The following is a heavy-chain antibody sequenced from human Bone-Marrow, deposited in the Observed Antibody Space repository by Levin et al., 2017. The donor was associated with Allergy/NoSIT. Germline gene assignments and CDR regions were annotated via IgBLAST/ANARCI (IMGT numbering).Heavy chain of an antibody. Sequence: PGGSLRLSCAASGFTFNNAWMNWVRQAPGKGLEWVALIKSKIDGGTTDYAAPVKGRFNISRDDSKNMMFLQMNSLEVDDTAVYYCITDVGDVAAPFDYWGQGTLVTVSS. J-gene: IGHJ4*02. V-gene: IGHV3-15*01. D-gene: IGHD6-6*01. CDR3: ITDVGDVAAPFDY. CDR1: GFTFNNAW. CDR2: IKSKIDGGTT.